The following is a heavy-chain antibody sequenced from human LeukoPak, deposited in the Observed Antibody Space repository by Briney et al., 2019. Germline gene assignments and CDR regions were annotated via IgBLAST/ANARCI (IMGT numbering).Heavy chain of an antibody. CDR3: AKDTGSWLRAFFDY. Sequence: PGGPLRLSCAASGFTFSSYAMSWVRQAPGKGLEWVSAISGSGGSTYYADSVKGRFTISRDNSKNTLYLQMNSLRAEDTAVYYCAKDTGSWLRAFFDYWGQGTLVTVSS. D-gene: IGHD5-12*01. CDR1: GFTFSSYA. V-gene: IGHV3-23*01. J-gene: IGHJ4*02. CDR2: ISGSGGST.